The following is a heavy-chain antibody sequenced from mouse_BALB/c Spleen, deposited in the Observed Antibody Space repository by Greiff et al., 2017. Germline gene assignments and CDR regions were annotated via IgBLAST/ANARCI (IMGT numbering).Heavy chain of an antibody. CDR3: VRDDSWFAY. J-gene: IGHJ3*01. D-gene: IGHD2-4*01. CDR1: GFSLTSYD. CDR2: IWTGGGT. V-gene: IGHV2-9-2*01. Sequence: QVQLQQSGPGLVAPSQSLSITCTVSGFSLTSYDISWIRQPPGKGLEWLGVIWTGGGTNYNSAFMSRLSISKDNSKSQVFLKMNSLQTDDTAIYYCVRDDSWFAYWGQGTLVTVSA.